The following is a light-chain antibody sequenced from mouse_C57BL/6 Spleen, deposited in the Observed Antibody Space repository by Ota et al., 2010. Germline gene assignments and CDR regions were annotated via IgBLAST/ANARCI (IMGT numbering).Light chain of an antibody. CDR2: GAS. CDR3: QQYSSYPRT. CDR1: QDVTSA. Sequence: DIVMTQSHKFMSTSVGDRVTITCKASQDVTSAVAWYQQKPGQPPKLLIYGASTRHTGVPDRFTGSGSGTDFTLTISNVQSEDLADYFCQQYSSYPRTFGGGTKLEIK. V-gene: IGKV6-23*01. J-gene: IGKJ1*01.